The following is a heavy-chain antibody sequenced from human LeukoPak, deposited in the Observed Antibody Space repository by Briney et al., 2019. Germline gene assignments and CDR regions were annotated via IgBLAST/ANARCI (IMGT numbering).Heavy chain of an antibody. J-gene: IGHJ4*02. Sequence: GGSLRLSCAASGFTFSRHSINWVRQAPGKGLEWVSSISSSSSYIYYADSVKGRFTISRDNAKNSLYLQMNSLRAEDTAVYYCAREVVISTAVDYWGQGTLVTVSS. CDR2: ISSSSSYI. CDR1: GFTFSRHS. CDR3: AREVVISTAVDY. V-gene: IGHV3-21*01. D-gene: IGHD3-22*01.